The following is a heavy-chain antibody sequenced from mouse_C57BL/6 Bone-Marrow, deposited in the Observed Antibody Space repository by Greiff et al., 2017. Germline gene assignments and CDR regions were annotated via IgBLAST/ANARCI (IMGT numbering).Heavy chain of an antibody. CDR3: ARSIWVPAWFAY. V-gene: IGHV1-64*01. J-gene: IGHJ3*01. Sequence: VQLQQSGAELVKPGASVKLSCKASGYTFTSYWMHWVKQRPGQGLEWIGMIHPNSGSTNYNEKFKSTATLTVDKSSSIAYMTLSSLRSEDSAVYDCARSIWVPAWFAYWGQGTLVTVSA. CDR1: GYTFTSYW. D-gene: IGHD4-1*01. CDR2: IHPNSGST.